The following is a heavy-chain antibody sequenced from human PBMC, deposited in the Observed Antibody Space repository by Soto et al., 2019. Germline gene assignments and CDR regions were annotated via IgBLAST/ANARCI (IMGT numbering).Heavy chain of an antibody. CDR3: ASVETQRYYYGMDV. J-gene: IGHJ6*02. CDR2: IIPIFGTA. D-gene: IGHD2-15*01. V-gene: IGHV1-69*12. Sequence: QVQLVQSGAEVKKPGSSVKVSCKASGGTFSSYAISWVRQATGQGLEWMGGIIPIFGTADYAQKFQGRVTITADESTSTAYMELRSLRSEDTAVYYCASVETQRYYYGMDVWGQGTTVTGSS. CDR1: GGTFSSYA.